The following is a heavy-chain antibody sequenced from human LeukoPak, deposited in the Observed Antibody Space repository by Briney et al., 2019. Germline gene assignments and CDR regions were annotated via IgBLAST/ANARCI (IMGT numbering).Heavy chain of an antibody. CDR3: AKWGDYDVLTGYYDPDY. D-gene: IGHD3-9*01. CDR2: ITGSGGST. Sequence: GASLRLSCAASGFTFSNYAMSWVRQAPGKGLEWVSAITGSGGSTYCADSVKGRFTISRDNSKNTLYLQMNSLSAEDTAVYYCAKWGDYDVLTGYYDPDYWGQGTLVTVSS. V-gene: IGHV3-23*01. J-gene: IGHJ4*02. CDR1: GFTFSNYA.